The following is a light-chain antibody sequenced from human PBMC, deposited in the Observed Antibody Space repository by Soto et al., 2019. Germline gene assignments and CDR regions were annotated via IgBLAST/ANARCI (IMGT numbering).Light chain of an antibody. CDR2: EVS. J-gene: IGKJ5*01. CDR1: QSLLHITGETF. V-gene: IGKV2D-29*02. CDR3: MQSTQLPPT. Sequence: VMTQTPLSLSVAPGQPASISCTSSQSLLHITGETFLFWYLQKPGQSPQLLIYEVSTRVSGVPDRLSGSGSGTDCTLEISRVETDDVGIYYCMQSTQLPPTLGQGTRLGIE.